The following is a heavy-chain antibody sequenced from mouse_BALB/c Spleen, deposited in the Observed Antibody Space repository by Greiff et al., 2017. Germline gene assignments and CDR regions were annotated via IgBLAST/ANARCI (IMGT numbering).Heavy chain of an antibody. CDR3: AREVITTVVALYYYAMDY. J-gene: IGHJ4*01. CDR1: GFNINDTY. CDR2: IDPANGNT. D-gene: IGHD1-1*01. V-gene: IGHV14-3*02. Sequence: VQLQQSGAELVKPGASVKLSCTASGFNINDTYMHWVKQRPEQGLEWLGRIDPANGNTKYDPKFQGKATRTADTSSNTAYLQLSSLTSEDTAVYYCAREVITTVVALYYYAMDYWGQGTSVTVSS.